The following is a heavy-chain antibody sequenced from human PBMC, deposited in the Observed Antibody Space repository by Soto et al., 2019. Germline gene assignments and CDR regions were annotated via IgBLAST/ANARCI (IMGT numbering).Heavy chain of an antibody. Sequence: QVQLVESGGGLVKPGGSLRLSCAASGFTFSDYYMSWIRQAPGKGPEWVSYISSSSSYTNYADSVKGRFTISRDNAQNSLYLQMNSLRAEDTAVYYCARTIAAAGGRRYFDLWGRGTLVTVSS. V-gene: IGHV3-11*05. CDR2: ISSSSSYT. J-gene: IGHJ2*01. CDR1: GFTFSDYY. CDR3: ARTIAAAGGRRYFDL. D-gene: IGHD6-13*01.